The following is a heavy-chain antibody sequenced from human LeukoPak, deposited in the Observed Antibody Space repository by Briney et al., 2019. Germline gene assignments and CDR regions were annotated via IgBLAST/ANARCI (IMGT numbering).Heavy chain of an antibody. Sequence: GGSLRLYCAASGFTFRSYGMHWVRQAPGKGAEGVAVISYAGSNKYYADSVKGRFTISRDNSKNTLYLQMNSLRAEDTAVYYCWIGYCSSTSCPHFDYWGQGTLVTVSS. CDR3: WIGYCSSTSCPHFDY. CDR2: ISYAGSNK. J-gene: IGHJ4*02. V-gene: IGHV3-30*03. CDR1: GFTFRSYG. D-gene: IGHD2-2*01.